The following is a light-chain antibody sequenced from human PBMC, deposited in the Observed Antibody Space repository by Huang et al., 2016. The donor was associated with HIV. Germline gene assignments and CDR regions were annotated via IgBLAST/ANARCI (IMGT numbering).Light chain of an antibody. CDR3: QQRSNWPPLT. J-gene: IGKJ4*01. V-gene: IGKV3-11*01. CDR2: DAS. CDR1: QSVSSY. Sequence: EIVLTQSPATLALSPGERATLSCRASQSVSSYLAWYQQKPGQAPRLLIYDASNRATGIPVRFSGSGSGTDFTLTISNLEPEDFAVYYCQQRSNWPPLTFGGGTKVEIK.